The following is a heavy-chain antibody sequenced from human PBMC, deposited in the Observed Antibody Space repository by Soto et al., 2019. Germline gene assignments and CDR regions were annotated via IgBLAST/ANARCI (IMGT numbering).Heavy chain of an antibody. J-gene: IGHJ6*03. CDR2: IYYSGST. D-gene: IGHD3-10*01. CDR3: ARVPRRDYYGSGSYRPYYYYYMDV. Sequence: PSETLSLTCTVSGGSISSYYWSWIRQPPGKGLEWIGYIYYSGSTNYNPSLKSRVTISVDTSKNQFSLKLSSVTAADTAVYYCARVPRRDYYGSGSYRPYYYYYMDVWGKGTTVT. V-gene: IGHV4-59*01. CDR1: GGSISSYY.